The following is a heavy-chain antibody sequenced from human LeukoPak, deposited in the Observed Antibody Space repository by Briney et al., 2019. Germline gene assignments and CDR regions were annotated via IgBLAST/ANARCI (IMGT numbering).Heavy chain of an antibody. Sequence: GGSLRLSCAASGFTFSSNWMTWVRQAPGKGLEWVANIKQDGSEKYYVDSVKGRFTISRDNAKNSVYLQMNSLRVEDTAVYYCARLWQIDHWGQGTLVTVSS. CDR3: ARLWQIDH. J-gene: IGHJ4*02. CDR1: GFTFSSNW. V-gene: IGHV3-7*01. CDR2: IKQDGSEK. D-gene: IGHD2-21*01.